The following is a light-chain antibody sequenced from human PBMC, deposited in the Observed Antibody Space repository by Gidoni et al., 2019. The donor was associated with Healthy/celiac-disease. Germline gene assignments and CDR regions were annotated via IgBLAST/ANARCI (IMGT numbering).Light chain of an antibody. CDR2: GAS. CDR3: QQYNNWPPIFT. V-gene: IGKV3-15*01. Sequence: EIVMTQSPATLSVSPGDRATLSCRARQSVSSNLAWYQQKPGQAPRLLIYGASTRATGIPARFSGSGSGTEFTLTISSLQSEDFAVYYCQQYNNWPPIFTFGPGTKVDIK. CDR1: QSVSSN. J-gene: IGKJ3*01.